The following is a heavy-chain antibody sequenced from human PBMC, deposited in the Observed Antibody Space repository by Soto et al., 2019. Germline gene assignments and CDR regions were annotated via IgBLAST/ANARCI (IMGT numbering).Heavy chain of an antibody. D-gene: IGHD2-2*01. J-gene: IGHJ5*02. CDR3: VRVTPPNYCSSLTCYHGNWFDP. CDR2: ISYDGSDK. Sequence: GGSLRLSCAASGFTFSRYGMYWVRQAPGKGLEWVAVISYDGSDKYAESVKGRFTISRDNSRNTLYLEMNSLRVEDTAVYYCVRVTPPNYCSSLTCYHGNWFDPWGRGTVVTVSS. V-gene: IGHV3-30*03. CDR1: GFTFSRYG.